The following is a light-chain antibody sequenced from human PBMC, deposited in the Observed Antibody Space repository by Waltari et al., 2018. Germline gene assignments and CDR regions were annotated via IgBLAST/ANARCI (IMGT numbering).Light chain of an antibody. Sequence: SYVVTQSPSVSVAPGETARITCGGNNIRSKTVHWYQQKTGQAPILVMYYNNDRPSGIPERFSGSNSGSTATLTISRVEAGDEADYYCQLWDSSSDQLVFGGGTKLTVL. CDR3: QLWDSSSDQLV. J-gene: IGLJ2*01. CDR2: YNN. V-gene: IGLV3-21*04. CDR1: NIRSKT.